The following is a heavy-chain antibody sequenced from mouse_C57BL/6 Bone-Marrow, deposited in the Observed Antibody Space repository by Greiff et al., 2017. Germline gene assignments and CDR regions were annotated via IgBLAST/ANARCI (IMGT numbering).Heavy chain of an antibody. CDR2: IDPSDSYT. V-gene: IGHV1-50*01. Sequence: QVQLQQPGAELVKPGASVKLSCKASGYTFTSYWMQWVKQRPGQGLEWIGEIDPSDSYTNYNQKFKGKATLTVDTSSSTAYMQHSSVTSEDSAFYYWARENYYSVRSDPIYYAMDYWGQGTSVTVSS. D-gene: IGHD1-1*01. J-gene: IGHJ4*01. CDR1: GYTFTSYW. CDR3: ARENYYSVRSDPIYYAMDY.